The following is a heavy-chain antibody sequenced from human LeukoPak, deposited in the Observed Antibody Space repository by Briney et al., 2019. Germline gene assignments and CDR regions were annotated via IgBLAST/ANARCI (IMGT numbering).Heavy chain of an antibody. D-gene: IGHD3-10*01. CDR1: GDSFSGYY. J-gene: IGHJ6*02. CDR2: IKHSGST. CDR3: ARGNVLLWFEARRKFNWGMDV. Sequence: SETLSLTCAVYGDSFSGYYWSWIRQPPGKGVEWIGEIKHSGSTNYNPSLKSRVTTSVDTSKNQFSLKLSSATAADTAVYYCARGNVLLWFEARRKFNWGMDVWGQGTTVTVSS. V-gene: IGHV4-34*01.